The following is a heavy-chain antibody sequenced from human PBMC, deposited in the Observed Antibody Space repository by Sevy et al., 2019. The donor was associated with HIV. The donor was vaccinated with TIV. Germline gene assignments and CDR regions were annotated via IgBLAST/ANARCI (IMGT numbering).Heavy chain of an antibody. Sequence: GGSLRLSCAASGFTFSSYSMNWVRQAPGKGLEWVSYISSSSSTIYYADSVKGRFTISRDNAKNSLYLQMNSLRDEDTAVYYCARDRQFVWLGGIGVVSSYYYYYYGMDVWGQGTTVTVSS. J-gene: IGHJ6*02. CDR3: ARDRQFVWLGGIGVVSSYYYYYYGMDV. V-gene: IGHV3-48*02. CDR1: GFTFSSYS. CDR2: ISSSSSTI. D-gene: IGHD3-3*01.